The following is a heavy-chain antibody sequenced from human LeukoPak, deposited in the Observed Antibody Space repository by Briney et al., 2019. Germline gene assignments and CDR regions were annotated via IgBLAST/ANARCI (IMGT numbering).Heavy chain of an antibody. CDR2: MNPNSGNT. Sequence: ASVKVSCKASGYTFTSYDINWVRQATGQGLEWMGWMNPNSGNTGYAQKFRGRVTMTRNTSISTAYMELSSLRSEDTAVYYCARRVRGVSRRPNFDYWGQGTLVTVSS. D-gene: IGHD3-10*01. J-gene: IGHJ4*02. CDR1: GYTFTSYD. CDR3: ARRVRGVSRRPNFDY. V-gene: IGHV1-8*01.